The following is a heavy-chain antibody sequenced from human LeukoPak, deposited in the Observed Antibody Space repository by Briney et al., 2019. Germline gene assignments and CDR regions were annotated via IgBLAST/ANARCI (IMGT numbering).Heavy chain of an antibody. J-gene: IGHJ4*02. D-gene: IGHD2-15*01. CDR1: GDSINSNY. CDR2: IYYGGST. Sequence: SETLSLTXSVSGDSINSNYWSWMRQPPGKGLEWIGYIYYGGSTNYNPSLKSRVSMSVDTSKNQFSLNLSSATAADTAVYHCARLLAGCPGGRCRAHFDYWGQGTLVTVSS. V-gene: IGHV4-59*01. CDR3: ARLLAGCPGGRCRAHFDY.